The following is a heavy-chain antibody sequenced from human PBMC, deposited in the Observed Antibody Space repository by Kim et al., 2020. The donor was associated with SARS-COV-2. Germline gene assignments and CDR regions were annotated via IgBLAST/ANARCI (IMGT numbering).Heavy chain of an antibody. CDR3: ARDGDLYSSGKDAFDI. CDR1: GFTFSSYW. Sequence: GGSLRLSCAASGFTFSSYWMTWVRQAPGKGLEWVANIKQDGNQKYYVDSVKGRFTISRDNAKNSLYLQMNSLRAEYTAVYYCARDGDLYSSGKDAFDIRG. J-gene: IGHJ3*02. CDR2: IKQDGNQK. D-gene: IGHD6-19*01. V-gene: IGHV3-7*01.